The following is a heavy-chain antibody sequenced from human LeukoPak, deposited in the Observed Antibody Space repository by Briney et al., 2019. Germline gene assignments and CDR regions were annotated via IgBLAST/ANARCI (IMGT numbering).Heavy chain of an antibody. J-gene: IGHJ3*02. CDR3: ATDSSGWAYDDFDI. V-gene: IGHV4-30-4*01. CDR1: GGSISSGDYY. Sequence: SQTLSLTCTVSGGSISSGDYYWSWIRQPPEKGLQWIGYIYYSGSTYYNPSLKSRITISLDTSKNQFSLELSSVTAADTAVYYCATDSSGWAYDDFDIWGQGTMVTVSS. CDR2: IYYSGST. D-gene: IGHD6-19*01.